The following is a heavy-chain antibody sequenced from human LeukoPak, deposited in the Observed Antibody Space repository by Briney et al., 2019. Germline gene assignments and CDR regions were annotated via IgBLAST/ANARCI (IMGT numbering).Heavy chain of an antibody. CDR3: AKDRGGGGWFFDY. J-gene: IGHJ4*02. CDR1: GFTFSSYA. D-gene: IGHD6-19*01. CDR2: ISGSGGST. V-gene: IGHV3-23*01. Sequence: GGSLRLSCAASGFTFSSYAMSWVRQAPGKGLELVSAISGSGGSTYYADSVKGRFTISRDNSKNTLYLQMNSLRAEDTAVYYCAKDRGGGGWFFDYWGQGTLVTVSS.